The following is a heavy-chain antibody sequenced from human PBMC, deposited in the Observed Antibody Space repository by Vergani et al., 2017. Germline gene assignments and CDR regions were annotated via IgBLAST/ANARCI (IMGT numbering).Heavy chain of an antibody. J-gene: IGHJ4*02. CDR1: GYSFTNYW. CDR2: IYPGDSDT. V-gene: IGHV5-51*01. D-gene: IGHD2-15*01. CDR3: ARLAYCSGGSCYSFDY. Sequence: EVRLVQSRAEVKKPGESLKISCKGSGYSFTNYWIGWVRQMPGKGLEWMGIIYPGDSDTRYSPSFQGQVTISADKSISTTYLQWSSLKASDTAMYYCARLAYCSGGSCYSFDYWGQGTLVTVSS.